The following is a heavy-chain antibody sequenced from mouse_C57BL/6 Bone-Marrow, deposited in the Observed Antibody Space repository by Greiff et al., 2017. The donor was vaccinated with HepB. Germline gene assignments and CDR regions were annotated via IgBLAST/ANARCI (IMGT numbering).Heavy chain of an antibody. CDR2: ILPGSGST. D-gene: IGHD2-14*01. Sequence: QVQLQQSGAELMKPGASVKLSCKATGYTFTGYWIEWVMQRPGHGLEWLGEILPGSGSTNYNEKFKGKRTFTADTSSNTAYMQLSSLTTEDSAIYYWARWGYDRYFEVWGTGTTVTVST. CDR3: ARWGYDRYFEV. J-gene: IGHJ1*03. V-gene: IGHV1-9*01. CDR1: GYTFTGYW.